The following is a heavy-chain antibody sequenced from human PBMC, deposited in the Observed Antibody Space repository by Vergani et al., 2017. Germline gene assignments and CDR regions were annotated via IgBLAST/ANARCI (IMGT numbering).Heavy chain of an antibody. J-gene: IGHJ4*02. D-gene: IGHD2-2*02. CDR3: ARGDIVVVPAALPAADY. V-gene: IGHV1-46*01. Sequence: QVQLVQSGAEVKKPGSSVKVSCKASGYTFTSYYMHWVRQAPGQGLEWMGIINPSGGSTSYAQKFQGRFTMTRDTSTSTVYMELSSLRSEDTAVYYCARGDIVVVPAALPAADYWGQGTLVTVSS. CDR1: GYTFTSYY. CDR2: INPSGGST.